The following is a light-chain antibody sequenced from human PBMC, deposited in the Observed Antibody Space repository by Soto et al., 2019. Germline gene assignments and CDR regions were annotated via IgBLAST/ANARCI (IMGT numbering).Light chain of an antibody. Sequence: QLVLTQSPSASASLGASVKLTCTLSSGHSNYVIAWHQQQPEKGPRYLMKLNSDGSHSKGDEIPDRFSGSSSGAERYLTFSSLQSEDEAYYYCQTWDTGIRVFGGGTKLTVL. J-gene: IGLJ2*01. CDR2: LNSDGSH. CDR1: SGHSNYV. CDR3: QTWDTGIRV. V-gene: IGLV4-69*01.